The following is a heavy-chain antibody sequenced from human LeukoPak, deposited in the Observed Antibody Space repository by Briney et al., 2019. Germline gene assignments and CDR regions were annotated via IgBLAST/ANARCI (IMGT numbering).Heavy chain of an antibody. CDR2: IWYDGSNQ. CDR1: GFSFSSYA. J-gene: IGHJ4*02. V-gene: IGHV3-33*01. CDR3: ARERIGGEVNSAPGHYFDY. D-gene: IGHD1-26*01. Sequence: GRSLRLSCAASGFSFSSYAMHWVRQAPGKGLEWVAVIWYDGSNQYYADSVRGRFTISRDNAKNSLYLQMNSLRAEDTAVYYCARERIGGEVNSAPGHYFDYWGQGTLVAVSS.